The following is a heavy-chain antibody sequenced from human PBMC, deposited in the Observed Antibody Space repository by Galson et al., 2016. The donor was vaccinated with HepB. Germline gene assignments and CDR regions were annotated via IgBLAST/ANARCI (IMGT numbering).Heavy chain of an antibody. CDR2: ISGDSNFR. CDR1: GFTFSDYY. CDR3: ARSPYGDYRAFDI. V-gene: IGHV3-11*06. J-gene: IGHJ3*02. Sequence: SLRLSCAASGFTFSDYYMNWVRQVPGRRPEWLAYISGDSNFRNFADSVKGRFAISRDNAKNSLFLQMDRLRVEDSAVYYCARSPYGDYRAFDIWGQGTLVTVSS. D-gene: IGHD4-17*01.